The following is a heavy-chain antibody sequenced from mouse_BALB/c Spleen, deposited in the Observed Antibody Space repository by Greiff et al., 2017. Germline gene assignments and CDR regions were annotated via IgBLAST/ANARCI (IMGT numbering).Heavy chain of an antibody. V-gene: IGHV14-3*02. CDR1: GFNIKDTY. D-gene: IGHD2-4*01. CDR2: IDPANGNT. J-gene: IGHJ1*01. CDR3: ARSDDYDWYFDV. Sequence: EVKLEESGAELVKPGASVKLSCTASGFNIKDTYMHWVKQRPEQGLEWIGRIDPANGNTKYDPKFQGKATITADTSSNTAYLQLSSLTSEDTAVYYCARSDDYDWYFDVWGAGTTVTVSS.